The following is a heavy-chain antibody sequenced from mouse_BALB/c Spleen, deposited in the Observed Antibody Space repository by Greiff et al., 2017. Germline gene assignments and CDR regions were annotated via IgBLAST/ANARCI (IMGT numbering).Heavy chain of an antibody. V-gene: IGHV5-4*02. CDR2: ISDGGSYT. D-gene: IGHD2-1*01. Sequence: EVHLVESGGGSVKPGGSLKLSCAASGFTFSDYYMYWVRQTPEKRLEWVATISDGGSYTYYPDSVKGRFTISRDNAKNNLYLQMSSLKSEDTAMYYCARALGNSYAMDYWGQGTSVTVSS. CDR3: ARALGNSYAMDY. J-gene: IGHJ4*01. CDR1: GFTFSDYY.